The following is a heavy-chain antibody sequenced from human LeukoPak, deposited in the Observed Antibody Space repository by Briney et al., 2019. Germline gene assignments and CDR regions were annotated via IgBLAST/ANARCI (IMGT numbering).Heavy chain of an antibody. CDR1: GFTFSSYE. Sequence: GGSLRLSCAASGFTFSSYEMNWVRQAPGKGLEWVGRIKSKTDGGTTDYAAPVKGRFTISRDDSKDTLYLQMNSLKTEDTAVYYCTTDRRGYSGYDWYYYYMDVWGKGTTVTVSS. CDR2: IKSKTDGGTT. V-gene: IGHV3-15*01. J-gene: IGHJ6*03. D-gene: IGHD5-12*01. CDR3: TTDRRGYSGYDWYYYYMDV.